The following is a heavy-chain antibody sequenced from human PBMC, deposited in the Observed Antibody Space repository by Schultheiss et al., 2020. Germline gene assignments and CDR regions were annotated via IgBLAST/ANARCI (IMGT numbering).Heavy chain of an antibody. V-gene: IGHV3-30-3*01. CDR1: GFTFSSYA. J-gene: IGHJ4*02. CDR3: ARDENPRGSGGSSPIDY. CDR2: ISYDGSNK. Sequence: GGSLRLSCAASGFTFSSYAMHWVRQAPGKGLEWVAVISYDGSNKYYADSVKGRFTISRDNSKNTLYLQMNSLRAEDTAVYYCARDENPRGSGGSSPIDYWGQGTLVTVAS. D-gene: IGHD2-15*01.